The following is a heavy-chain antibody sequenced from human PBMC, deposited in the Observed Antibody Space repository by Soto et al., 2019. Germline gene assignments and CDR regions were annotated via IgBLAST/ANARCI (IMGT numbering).Heavy chain of an antibody. Sequence: GPLRVSCAASGFTFRRYWMHWVRQAPGTGLVWVSRINSGGSSTSYAGSVKGRFTISRDNAKNTLYLQMNSLRAEDTAVYYCAREKLIQRKSSSFNSFDAWGQRTAVTVS. J-gene: IGHJ5*02. D-gene: IGHD6-13*01. CDR1: GFTFRRYW. CDR2: INSGGSST. CDR3: AREKLIQRKSSSFNSFDA. V-gene: IGHV3-74*01.